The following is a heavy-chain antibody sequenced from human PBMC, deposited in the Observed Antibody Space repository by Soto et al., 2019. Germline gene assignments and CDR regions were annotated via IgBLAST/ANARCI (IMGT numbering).Heavy chain of an antibody. V-gene: IGHV1-8*01. CDR1: GYTISSYD. Sequence: QVQLVQSGAEVKKPGASVKVSCKASGYTISSYDINWVRQATGQGLEGKGWMSPDSGDTGYAPSFQGRVAMTRNISINTAYLELSSLTPEDTGVYYGARDRMAPWGQGTLVTVSS. CDR2: MSPDSGDT. CDR3: ARDRMAP. J-gene: IGHJ5*02. D-gene: IGHD2-8*01.